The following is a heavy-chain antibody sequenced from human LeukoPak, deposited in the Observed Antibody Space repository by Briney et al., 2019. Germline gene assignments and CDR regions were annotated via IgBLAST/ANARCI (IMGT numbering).Heavy chain of an antibody. V-gene: IGHV3-23*01. D-gene: IGHD6-19*01. CDR1: GFTFSSYA. CDR3: AKVAAGEKWLVQVVPLYYYYMDV. Sequence: GGSLRLSCAASGFTFSSYAMSWVRQAPGKGLEWVSAISGSGGSTYYADSVKGRFTISRDNSKNTLYLQMNSLRAEDTAVYYCAKVAAGEKWLVQVVPLYYYYMDVWGKGTTVTVSS. CDR2: ISGSGGST. J-gene: IGHJ6*03.